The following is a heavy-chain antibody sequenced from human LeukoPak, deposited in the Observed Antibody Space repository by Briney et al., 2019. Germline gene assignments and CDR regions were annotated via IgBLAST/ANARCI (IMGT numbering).Heavy chain of an antibody. CDR2: IYYSGST. CDR3: ARQDYDSSGYYSLNYFDY. V-gene: IGHV4-39*01. Sequence: YPSETLSLTCTVSGGSISSSSYYWGWIRQPPGKGLEWIGSIYYSGSTYYNPSLKSRVTISVDTSKNQFSLKLSSVTAADTVVYYCARQDYDSSGYYSLNYFDYWGQGTLVTVSS. D-gene: IGHD3-22*01. CDR1: GGSISSSSYY. J-gene: IGHJ4*02.